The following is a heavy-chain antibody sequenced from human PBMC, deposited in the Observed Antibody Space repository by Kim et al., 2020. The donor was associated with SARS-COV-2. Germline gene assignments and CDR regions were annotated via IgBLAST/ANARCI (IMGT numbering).Heavy chain of an antibody. V-gene: IGHV4-59*13. J-gene: IGHJ1*01. CDR1: GGSISSYY. CDR3: ARLADFWSGHEYFQH. D-gene: IGHD3-3*01. CDR2: IYYSGST. Sequence: SETLSLTCTVSGGSISSYYWSWIRQPPGKGLEWIGYIYYSGSTNYNPSLKSRVTISVDTSENQFSLKLSSVTAADTAVYYCARLADFWSGHEYFQHWGQGTLVTVSS.